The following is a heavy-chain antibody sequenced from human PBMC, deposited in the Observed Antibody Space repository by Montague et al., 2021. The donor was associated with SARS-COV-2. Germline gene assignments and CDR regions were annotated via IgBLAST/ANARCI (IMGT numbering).Heavy chain of an antibody. Sequence: SETLSLTCAVYGGPFSGDGSFSGYYWTWIRQTPGKGLEWIGEINHTGSSNYNPSFKSRVIMSVDTSKNQFSMKLSSVTAADTAVYYCVRSRAERYFDWTKLDAHVERYYFDYWGQGTLVTVSS. J-gene: IGHJ4*02. V-gene: IGHV4-34*01. CDR2: INHTGSS. D-gene: IGHD3-9*01. CDR1: GGPFSGDGSFSGYY. CDR3: VRSRAERYFDWTKLDAHVERYYFDY.